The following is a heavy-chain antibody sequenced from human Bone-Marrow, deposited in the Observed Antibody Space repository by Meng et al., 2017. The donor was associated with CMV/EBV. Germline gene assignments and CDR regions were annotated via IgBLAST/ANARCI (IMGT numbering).Heavy chain of an antibody. V-gene: IGHV4-39*07. CDR1: GDSISSSIYY. CDR2: IHYSGTT. Sequence: SETLSLTCTVSGDSISSSIYYWGWIRQPPGKGLEWIASIHYSGTTYYNPSLKSRVTISVDTSKKQFSLKLSSVTAADTAVYYCARVPLHYWGQGTLVTVSS. CDR3: ARVPLHY. J-gene: IGHJ4*02.